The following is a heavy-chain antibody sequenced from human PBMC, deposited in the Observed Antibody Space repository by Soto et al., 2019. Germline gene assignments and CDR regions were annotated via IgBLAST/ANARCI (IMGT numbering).Heavy chain of an antibody. Sequence: EVQLVESGEGLVQAGGSLRLSCAAYGFTFSSYNIHCIRQAPGKGLEFVSAISRSGDRTYYADSVKGIFTITRDNSKNTVYLQMGSLRAEDIAVYYRASARCSSGQCYYFDYWGRRSLVSVSS. CDR2: ISRSGDRT. J-gene: IGHJ4*02. V-gene: IGHV3-64*02. D-gene: IGHD2-15*01. CDR1: GFTFSSYN. CDR3: ASARCSSGQCYYFDY.